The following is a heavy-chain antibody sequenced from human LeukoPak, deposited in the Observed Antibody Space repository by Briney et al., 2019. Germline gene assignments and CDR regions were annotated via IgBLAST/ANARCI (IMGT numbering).Heavy chain of an antibody. D-gene: IGHD4-23*01. CDR3: ARTADYGGNYYFDY. CDR1: GGTFISYA. CDR2: TIPIFGTA. Sequence: SVKVSCKASGGTFISYAISWVRQAPGQGLEWMGGTIPIFGTANYAQKFQGRVTITADESTSTAYMELSSLRSEDTAVYYCARTADYGGNYYFDYWGQGTLVTVSS. V-gene: IGHV1-69*13. J-gene: IGHJ4*02.